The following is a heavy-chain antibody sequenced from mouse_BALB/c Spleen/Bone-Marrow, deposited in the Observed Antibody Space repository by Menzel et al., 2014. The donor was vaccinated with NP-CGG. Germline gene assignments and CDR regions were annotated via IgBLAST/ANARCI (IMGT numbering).Heavy chain of an antibody. CDR2: IDPANGNT. CDR1: GFNIKDTY. CDR3: ARFAY. V-gene: IGHV14-3*02. Sequence: VTLKVSGAELVKPGASVKLSCTASGFNIKDTYMHWVKQRPEQGLEWIGRIDPANGNTKYDSKFQGKATITADTSSNTAYLQLSSLTSEDTAVYYCARFAYWGQGTLVTVSA. J-gene: IGHJ3*01.